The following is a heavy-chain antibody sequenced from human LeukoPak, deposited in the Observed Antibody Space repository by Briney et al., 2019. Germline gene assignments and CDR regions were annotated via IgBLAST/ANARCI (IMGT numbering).Heavy chain of an antibody. D-gene: IGHD5/OR15-5a*01. V-gene: IGHV4-39*01. Sequence: SETLSLTCTVSGGSFSSSDYYWGWIRQSPGTGLEWIGGTYYGGRTFYNPSLKSRVTLSVDTSKNQFSLNLASVTAADTAVYYCATIGHWFRSTDHWGQGTLVTVSS. J-gene: IGHJ4*02. CDR1: GGSFSSSDYY. CDR3: ATIGHWFRSTDH. CDR2: TYYGGRT.